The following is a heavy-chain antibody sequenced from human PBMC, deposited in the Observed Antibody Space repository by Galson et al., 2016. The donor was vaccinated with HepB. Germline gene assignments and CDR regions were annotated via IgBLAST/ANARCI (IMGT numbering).Heavy chain of an antibody. D-gene: IGHD4/OR15-4a*01. V-gene: IGHV3-74*01. J-gene: IGHJ4*02. CDR1: GFTFSRYW. Sequence: SLRLSCAASGFTFSRYWMHWVRQAPGKGLERVSHINSDGSSTTCADSVKGRFTISRDNAKNTLYLQMNSLRTEDTAVYYCARDPSRSIFDYGGDYWGQGTLFTVSS. CDR2: INSDGSST. CDR3: ARDPSRSIFDYGGDY.